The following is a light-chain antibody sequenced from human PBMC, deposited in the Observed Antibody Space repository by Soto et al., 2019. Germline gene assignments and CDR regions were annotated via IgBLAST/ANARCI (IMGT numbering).Light chain of an antibody. CDR3: CSYAGSSTSYV. V-gene: IGLV2-23*01. Sequence: QSVVTQPASVSGFPGQSITISCTGTSSDVGSYNLVSWYQQHPGKAPKLMIYEGSKRPSGVSNRFSGSKSGNTASLTISGLQAEDEADYYCCSYAGSSTSYVFGTGTKVTVL. CDR2: EGS. CDR1: SSDVGSYNL. J-gene: IGLJ1*01.